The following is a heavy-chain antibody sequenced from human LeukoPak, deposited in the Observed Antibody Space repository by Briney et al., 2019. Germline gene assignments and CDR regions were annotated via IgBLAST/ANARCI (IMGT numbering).Heavy chain of an antibody. CDR2: INPNSGGT. CDR3: AREQPADNYYGMDV. Sequence: ASVKVSCKASGYTFTGYYMHWVRQAPGQGLEWMGRINPNSGGTNYAQKFQGRVTITRDTSISTAYMELSSLRSDDTAVYYCAREQPADNYYGMDVWGQGTTVTVSS. J-gene: IGHJ6*02. V-gene: IGHV1-2*06. D-gene: IGHD2-2*01. CDR1: GYTFTGYY.